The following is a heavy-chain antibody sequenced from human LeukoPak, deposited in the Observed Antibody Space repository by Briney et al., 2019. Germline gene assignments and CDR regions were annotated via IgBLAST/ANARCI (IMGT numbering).Heavy chain of an antibody. Sequence: PGGSLRLSCAASGFTFSNHAMSWVRQAPGKGLEWVSSISISGGSTYYGDSVKGRFTISRDNSKNTLYLQMNSLRVEDTAVYYCAKLDSSGYPCYFDYWGQGTQVTVSS. D-gene: IGHD3-22*01. CDR3: AKLDSSGYPCYFDY. CDR2: ISISGGST. J-gene: IGHJ4*02. V-gene: IGHV3-23*01. CDR1: GFTFSNHA.